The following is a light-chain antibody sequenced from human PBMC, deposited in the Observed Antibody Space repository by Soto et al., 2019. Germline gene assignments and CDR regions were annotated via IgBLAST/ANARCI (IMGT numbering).Light chain of an antibody. CDR3: QQRTNWPRT. Sequence: EILMTQSPATLSLSPGERATLSCRASQSVSSYLAWYQQKPGQAPRLLIYDASKRATGIPARFSGSGSETDFTLTISSLEPEDFAVYYCQQRTNWPRTFGQGTKVDIK. CDR1: QSVSSY. CDR2: DAS. V-gene: IGKV3-11*01. J-gene: IGKJ1*01.